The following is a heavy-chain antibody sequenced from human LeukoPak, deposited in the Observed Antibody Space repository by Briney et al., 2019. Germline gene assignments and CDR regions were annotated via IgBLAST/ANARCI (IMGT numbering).Heavy chain of an antibody. CDR1: GGTXSSYA. D-gene: IGHD1-26*01. J-gene: IGHJ4*02. CDR2: IIPIFGTA. Sequence: SVKVSCKASGGTXSSYAISWVRQAPGQGLDWMGGIIPIFGTANYAQKFQGRVTITADESTSTAYMELSSLRSEDTAVYYCARDYSGFDYWGQGTLVTVSS. CDR3: ARDYSGFDY. V-gene: IGHV1-69*13.